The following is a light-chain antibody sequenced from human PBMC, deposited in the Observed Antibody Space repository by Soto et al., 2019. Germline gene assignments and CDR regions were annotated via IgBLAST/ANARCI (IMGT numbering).Light chain of an antibody. CDR1: LNFNNN. CDR2: DAS. CDR3: QQYNNWPRT. J-gene: IGKJ1*01. Sequence: IVMTQSPATLSVSPGERANLSCRACLNFNNNLAWYQQKPGQAPRLLIYDASTRATGLAARFSGSGSGTEFTLTISSLQSEDFAVYFCQQYNNWPRTFGQGTKV. V-gene: IGKV3D-15*01.